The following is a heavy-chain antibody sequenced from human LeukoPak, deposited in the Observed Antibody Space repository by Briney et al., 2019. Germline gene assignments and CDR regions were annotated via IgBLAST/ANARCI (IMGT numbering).Heavy chain of an antibody. Sequence: GGSLRLSCAASGFTFSSYSMNWVRQAPGKGLEWVSSISSSSSYIYYADSVKGRFTISRDNAKNSLYLQMNSLRAEDTAVYYCARDVVVQGVILIDYWGQGTLVTVSS. V-gene: IGHV3-21*01. J-gene: IGHJ4*02. CDR1: GFTFSSYS. CDR2: ISSSSSYI. CDR3: ARDVVVQGVILIDY. D-gene: IGHD3-10*01.